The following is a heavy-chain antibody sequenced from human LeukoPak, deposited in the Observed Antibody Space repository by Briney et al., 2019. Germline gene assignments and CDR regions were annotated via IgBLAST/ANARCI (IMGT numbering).Heavy chain of an antibody. J-gene: IGHJ4*02. CDR2: IYYSGIT. D-gene: IGHD2-2*01. CDR1: GGIISSGDHY. V-gene: IGHV4-30-4*01. CDR3: AKVPAVSSSNFDY. Sequence: PWETLSLTCTVSGGIISSGDHYWSWVRQPPGKGLEWIGYIYYSGITYYNPSLKSRLTISVDTSKNQFSLKLSSVTAADTAVYFCAKVPAVSSSNFDYWGQGTLVTVSS.